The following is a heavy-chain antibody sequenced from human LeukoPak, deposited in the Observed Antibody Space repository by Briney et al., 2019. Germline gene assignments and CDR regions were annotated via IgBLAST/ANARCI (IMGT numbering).Heavy chain of an antibody. CDR1: GGSFSGYY. CDR2: INHSGST. Sequence: SETLSLTCAVYGGSFSGYYWSWIRQPPGKGLEWIGEINHSGSTNYNPSLKSRVTISVDTPKNQFSLKLSSVTAADTAVYYCARGRGSTKGVRYYYYMDVWGKGTTVTVSS. CDR3: ARGRGSTKGVRYYYYMDV. D-gene: IGHD2-2*01. V-gene: IGHV4-34*01. J-gene: IGHJ6*03.